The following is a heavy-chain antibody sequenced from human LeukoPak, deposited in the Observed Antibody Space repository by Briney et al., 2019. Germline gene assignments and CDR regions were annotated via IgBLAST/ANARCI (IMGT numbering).Heavy chain of an antibody. Sequence: TGGSLRLSCAASGFTVRNNYMNWVRQSPGKGLEWVSLIYSDGTTDYADSVRCRFTISRDNFENTLYLQMNSLRVEDTAIYYCARDPPAVASNTYGWGQGTLVTVSS. CDR3: ARDPPAVASNTYG. V-gene: IGHV3-66*01. CDR2: IYSDGTT. J-gene: IGHJ4*02. CDR1: GFTVRNNY. D-gene: IGHD6-13*01.